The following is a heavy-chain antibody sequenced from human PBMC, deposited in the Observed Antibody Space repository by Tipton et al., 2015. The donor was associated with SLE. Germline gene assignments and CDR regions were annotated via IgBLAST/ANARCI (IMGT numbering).Heavy chain of an antibody. CDR2: IWPGDSDT. CDR3: ARHAQGLHLGELSL. Sequence: QLVQSGAEVKKTGESLKISCKGSGYSFTDYWVAWVRQVPGRGLECMGIIWPGDSDTRYSPSFQGQVTISADKSISTAYLQWSSLKATDTAMYYCARHAQGLHLGELSLWGQGTLVTVSS. V-gene: IGHV5-51*01. D-gene: IGHD3-16*02. CDR1: GYSFTDYW. J-gene: IGHJ4*02.